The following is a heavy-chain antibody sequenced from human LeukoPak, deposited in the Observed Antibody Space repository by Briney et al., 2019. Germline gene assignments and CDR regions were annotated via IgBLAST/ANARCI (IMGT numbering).Heavy chain of an antibody. CDR3: ARDIFPGAAAGHDAFDI. V-gene: IGHV3-21*01. Sequence: PGGSLRLSCAASGFTFSSYSMNWVRQAPGKGLEWVSSISSSSSYIYYADSVKGRFTISRDNAKNSLYLQMNSLRAEDTAVYYCARDIFPGAAAGHDAFDIWGQGTMVTVSS. CDR2: ISSSSSYI. J-gene: IGHJ3*02. D-gene: IGHD6-13*01. CDR1: GFTFSSYS.